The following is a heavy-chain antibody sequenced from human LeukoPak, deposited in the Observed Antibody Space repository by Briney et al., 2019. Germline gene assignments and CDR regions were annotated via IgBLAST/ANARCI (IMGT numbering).Heavy chain of an antibody. CDR2: ISSNGGST. CDR3: ARACVYSGYVYYAS. J-gene: IGHJ4*02. D-gene: IGHD5-12*01. Sequence: GGSLPLSCAASGFTFSNYAMHGVRQAPGKGLEYVSAISSNGGSTYYANSVKGRFTISRDNSKNTLYLQMGSLRAEDMAVYYCARACVYSGYVYYASWGQGTLVTVSS. V-gene: IGHV3-64*01. CDR1: GFTFSNYA.